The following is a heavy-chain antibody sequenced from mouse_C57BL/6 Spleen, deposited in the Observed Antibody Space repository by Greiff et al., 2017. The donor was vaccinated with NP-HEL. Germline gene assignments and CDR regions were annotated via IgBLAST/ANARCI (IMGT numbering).Heavy chain of an antibody. V-gene: IGHV1-18*01. CDR1: GYTFTDYN. D-gene: IGHD2-1*01. CDR3: ASRYGNYVGWFAY. J-gene: IGHJ3*01. CDR2: INPNNGGT. Sequence: EVQLQQSGPELVKPGASVKIPCKASGYTFTDYNMDWVKQSHGKSLEWIGDINPNNGGTIYNQKFKGKATLTVDKSSSTAYMELRSLTSEDTAVYYCASRYGNYVGWFAYWGQGTLVTVSA.